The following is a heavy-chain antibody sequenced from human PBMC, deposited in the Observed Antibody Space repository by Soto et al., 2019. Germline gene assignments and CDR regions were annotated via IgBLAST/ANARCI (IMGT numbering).Heavy chain of an antibody. V-gene: IGHV1-46*04. CDR2: INPSGGST. CDR1: GYTFTSYY. CDR3: ARASGVTMVPDPWGMDV. Sequence: QVQLVQSGAEVKKPGASVKVSCKASGYTFTSYYMHWVRQAPGQGLEWMGIINPSGGSTSYAQKLHGRVTMTRDTSTSKVYMELSSLRSDDTAVYYCARASGVTMVPDPWGMDVWGQGTTVTVSS. J-gene: IGHJ6*02. D-gene: IGHD3-10*01.